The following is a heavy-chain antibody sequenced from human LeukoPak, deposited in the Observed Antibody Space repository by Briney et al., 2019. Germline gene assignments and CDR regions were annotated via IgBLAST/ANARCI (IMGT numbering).Heavy chain of an antibody. CDR3: ARASRWLAFDD. V-gene: IGHV3-66*01. J-gene: IGHJ4*02. Sequence: GGSLRLSCVASGVTVSSNYMAWVRQAPGKGLEWVSVIYNGGSTKYGDSVKDRFTISRDNSKNTLHLQMNSLRAEDTALYYCARASRWLAFDDWGQGALVTVSA. CDR1: GVTVSSNY. D-gene: IGHD6-19*01. CDR2: IYNGGST.